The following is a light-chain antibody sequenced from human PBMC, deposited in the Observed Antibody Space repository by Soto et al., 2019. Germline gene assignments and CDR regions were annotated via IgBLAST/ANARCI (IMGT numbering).Light chain of an antibody. Sequence: EIVMTQSPATLSVSPGERVTLSCRASQSVSSNLAWYQQKPGQAPRLLIYAASTRATGIPARFSGSGSGTEFTLAISSLQSEDFAVYYCQQYINWPPTFTFGQGTKLEMK. J-gene: IGKJ2*01. CDR3: QQYINWPPTFT. CDR2: AAS. CDR1: QSVSSN. V-gene: IGKV3-15*01.